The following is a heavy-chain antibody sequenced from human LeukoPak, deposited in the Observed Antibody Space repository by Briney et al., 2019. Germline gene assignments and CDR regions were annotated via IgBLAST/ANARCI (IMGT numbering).Heavy chain of an antibody. CDR3: ARDDNWNDVFLDI. V-gene: IGHV3-48*01. J-gene: IGHJ3*02. Sequence: GGSLRLSCAASGFTFSSYSMNWVRQAPGKGREWVSYISSSSSTIYYADSVKGRFTISRDNAKNSLYLQMNSPRAEDTAVYYCARDDNWNDVFLDIWGQGTMVTVSS. CDR2: ISSSSSTI. D-gene: IGHD1-20*01. CDR1: GFTFSSYS.